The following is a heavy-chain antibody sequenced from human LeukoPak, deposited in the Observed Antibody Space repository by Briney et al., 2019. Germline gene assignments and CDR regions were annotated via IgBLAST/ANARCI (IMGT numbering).Heavy chain of an antibody. CDR2: IYYSGST. J-gene: IGHJ5*02. V-gene: IGHV4-59*01. CDR1: GRSISSYY. Sequence: SETLSLTCTVSGRSISSYYWSWIRQPPGKVLEWNGYIYYSGSTNYHPSLKSRVTISVDTSKNQFSLKLSSVTAADTAVYYCARGKNDILTGYYRGLQFDPWGQGTLVTVSS. CDR3: ARGKNDILTGYYRGLQFDP. D-gene: IGHD3-9*01.